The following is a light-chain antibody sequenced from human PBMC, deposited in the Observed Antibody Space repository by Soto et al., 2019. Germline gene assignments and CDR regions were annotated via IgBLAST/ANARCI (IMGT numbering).Light chain of an antibody. CDR1: SSDVGGYNY. J-gene: IGLJ1*01. Sequence: QSALTQPRSVSGSPGQSVTISCTGTSSDVGGYNYVSWYQQHPGKAPKLMIYDVSKRPSGVPDRFSGSKSGNTASLTISRLQAEDEDDYYCCSYAGSYSYVFGTGTKLTVL. V-gene: IGLV2-11*01. CDR2: DVS. CDR3: CSYAGSYSYV.